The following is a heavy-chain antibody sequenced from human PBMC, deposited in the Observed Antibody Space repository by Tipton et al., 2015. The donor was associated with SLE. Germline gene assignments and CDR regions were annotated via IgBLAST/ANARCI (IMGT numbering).Heavy chain of an antibody. Sequence: QSGAEVKKPGASVKVSCKASGYTFTGYYMHWVRQAPGQGLEWMGWINPNSGGTNYAQKFQGRVTMTRDTSISTAYMELSRLRSDDTAVYYCARDLSTATAPRGYFDLWGRGTLVTVSS. J-gene: IGHJ2*01. CDR1: GYTFTGYY. CDR3: ARDLSTATAPRGYFDL. CDR2: INPNSGGT. V-gene: IGHV1-2*02. D-gene: IGHD5-12*01.